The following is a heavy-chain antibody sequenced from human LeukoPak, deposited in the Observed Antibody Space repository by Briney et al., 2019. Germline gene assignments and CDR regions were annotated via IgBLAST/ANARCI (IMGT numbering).Heavy chain of an antibody. Sequence: SETLSLTCNVSGASMSNYYWVWIRQPPGKGLEWIGSIYHSGTTYSGSTYYNPSLKSRVTISVDTSNNQFSLRLSSVTAADTAVYYCARDQVGYDNSAYCFDYWGQGTLVTVSS. D-gene: IGHD3-22*01. J-gene: IGHJ4*02. CDR3: ARDQVGYDNSAYCFDY. V-gene: IGHV4-39*07. CDR2: IYHSGTTYSGST. CDR1: GASMSNYY.